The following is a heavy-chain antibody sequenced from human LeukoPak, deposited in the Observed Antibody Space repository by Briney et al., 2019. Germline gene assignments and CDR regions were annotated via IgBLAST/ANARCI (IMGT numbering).Heavy chain of an antibody. V-gene: IGHV1-8*01. CDR2: MNPNSGNT. D-gene: IGHD3-22*01. CDR1: GYTFTSYD. J-gene: IGHJ4*02. Sequence: ASVKVPCKASGYTFTSYDINWVRQATGQGLEWMGWMNPNSGNTGDAQKFQGRVTMDRNTSISTAYMELSSLRSEDTAVYYCARTGLGYYDSSGYSESVYWGQGTLVTVSS. CDR3: ARTGLGYYDSSGYSESVY.